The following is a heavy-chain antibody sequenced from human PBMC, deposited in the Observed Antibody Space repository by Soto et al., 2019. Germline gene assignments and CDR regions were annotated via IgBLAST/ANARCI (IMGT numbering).Heavy chain of an antibody. CDR1: GYTFTTYD. J-gene: IGHJ6*02. CDR2: MDPNSGST. V-gene: IGHV1-8*01. D-gene: IGHD3-3*01. Sequence: QAQLVQSGAEVRKPGASVKVSCKASGYTFTTYDINWVRQAPGQGLEWLGWMDPNSGSTGNAQNFQGRITMTRNISRNTAHMELSSLQSEDTAVYYCAGERKFDFWRKGLDVWGQGTTVTVSS. CDR3: AGERKFDFWRKGLDV.